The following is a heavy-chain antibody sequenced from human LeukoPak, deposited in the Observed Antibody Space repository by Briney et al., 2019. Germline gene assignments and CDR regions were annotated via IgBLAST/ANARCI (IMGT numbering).Heavy chain of an antibody. CDR1: GGSVSSGNYY. Sequence: SETLSLTCTVSGGSVSSGNYYWSWIRQPPGKGLEWIGYIYYSGSTNYNPSLKSRVTISVDTSKNQFSLKLSSVTAVDTAVYYCARTAWIQLWFVGRKNKNWYFDLWGRGTLVTVSS. J-gene: IGHJ2*01. CDR3: ARTAWIQLWFVGRKNKNWYFDL. CDR2: IYYSGST. D-gene: IGHD5-18*01. V-gene: IGHV4-61*01.